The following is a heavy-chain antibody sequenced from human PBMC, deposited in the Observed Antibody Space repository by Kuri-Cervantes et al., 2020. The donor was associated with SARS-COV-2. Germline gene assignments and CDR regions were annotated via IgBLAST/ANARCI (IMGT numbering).Heavy chain of an antibody. CDR2: ISSGSSTI. Sequence: GGSLRLSCAAPEFTFSSYDMTWVRQAPGMGLEWVSSISSGSSTIYYADSVKGRFTISRDNARNSLYLQMNSLRAEDTAVYYCARDPHITLIRGAYFDLWGRGTLVTVSS. D-gene: IGHD3-10*01. V-gene: IGHV3-48*01. J-gene: IGHJ2*01. CDR1: EFTFSSYD. CDR3: ARDPHITLIRGAYFDL.